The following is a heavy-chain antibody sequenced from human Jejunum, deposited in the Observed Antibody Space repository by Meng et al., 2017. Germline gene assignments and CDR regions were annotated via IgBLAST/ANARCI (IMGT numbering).Heavy chain of an antibody. Sequence: GESLKISCAASGFTFSPYTMNWVRQAPGKGLEWVSSISGDSRNIYYADSAKGRFTISRDNAKNSLYLQMGSLRADDTAVYYCATRVHGCYIFVWRGFDVWGPGTPVTVSS. CDR2: ISGDSRNI. CDR3: ATRVHGCYIFVWRGFDV. CDR1: GFTFSPYT. D-gene: IGHD3-3*02. J-gene: IGHJ6*02. V-gene: IGHV3-21*01.